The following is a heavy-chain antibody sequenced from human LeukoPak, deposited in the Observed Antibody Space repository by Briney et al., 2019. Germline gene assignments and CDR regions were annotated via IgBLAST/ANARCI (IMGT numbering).Heavy chain of an antibody. J-gene: IGHJ4*02. V-gene: IGHV3-21*01. Sequence: SGGSLRLSCAASVFTFSTYSMNGVRQAPGKGLEWVSSISSYSTYISYADSVKGRFTISRDNAKNSLFLQMNSLRAEDTAVYYCARDQGYDGTGYSYAPQDYWGQGTLVTVSS. D-gene: IGHD3-22*01. CDR1: VFTFSTYS. CDR3: ARDQGYDGTGYSYAPQDY. CDR2: ISSYSTYI.